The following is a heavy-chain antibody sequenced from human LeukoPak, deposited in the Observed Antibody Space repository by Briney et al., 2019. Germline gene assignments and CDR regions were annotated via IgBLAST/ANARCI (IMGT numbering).Heavy chain of an antibody. CDR3: ARGGRSQWGYFDY. Sequence: ASVTVSCKASGYTFTSHDINWVRQATGQGLEWMGWMNPNSGNTGYAQKFQGRVTMTRNTSISTAYMELSSLRSEDTAVYYCARGGRSQWGYFDYWGQGTLVTVSS. CDR1: GYTFTSHD. V-gene: IGHV1-8*01. D-gene: IGHD1-26*01. J-gene: IGHJ4*02. CDR2: MNPNSGNT.